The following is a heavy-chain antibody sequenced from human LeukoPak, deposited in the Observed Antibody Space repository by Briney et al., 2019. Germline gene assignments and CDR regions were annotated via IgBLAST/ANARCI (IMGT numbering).Heavy chain of an antibody. D-gene: IGHD3-10*01. J-gene: IGHJ4*02. CDR1: GFTLSNAW. Sequence: GGSLRLSCAASGFTLSNAWMSWVRQAPGKGLEWVGRIKSKIDGGTTDYAAPVKGRFTISRDDSKNTLYPQMNSLKTEDTAVYYCTTEVLWFGESNFDYWGQGTLVTVSS. V-gene: IGHV3-15*01. CDR3: TTEVLWFGESNFDY. CDR2: IKSKIDGGTT.